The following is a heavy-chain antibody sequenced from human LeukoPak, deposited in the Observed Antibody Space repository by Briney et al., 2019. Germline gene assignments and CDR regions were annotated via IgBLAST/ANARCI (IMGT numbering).Heavy chain of an antibody. D-gene: IGHD6-19*01. CDR1: GYTFTGYY. CDR2: INSNSVGT. V-gene: IGHV1-2*02. Sequence: GASVKVSRKASGYTFTGYYMPWVRQAPGQGLEWMGWINSNSVGTKYAQKYQGSVTMTRDTSTSTVYMELSSLRSEDTAVYYCTRSSGWYLESYWGQGTLVTVSS. CDR3: TRSSGWYLESY. J-gene: IGHJ4*02.